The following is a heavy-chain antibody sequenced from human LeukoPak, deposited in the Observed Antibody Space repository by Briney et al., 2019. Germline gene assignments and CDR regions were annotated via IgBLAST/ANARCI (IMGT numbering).Heavy chain of an antibody. D-gene: IGHD2-2*01. CDR1: GFTFSSYS. Sequence: GGSLRLSCAASGFTFSSYSMNWVRQAPGKGLEWVSSISSSSSYIYYADSVKGRFTISRDNAKDSLYLQMNSLRAEDTALYYCAKGSLVPTSEFYYMDVWGKGTTVTISS. V-gene: IGHV3-21*04. CDR3: AKGSLVPTSEFYYMDV. J-gene: IGHJ6*03. CDR2: ISSSSSYI.